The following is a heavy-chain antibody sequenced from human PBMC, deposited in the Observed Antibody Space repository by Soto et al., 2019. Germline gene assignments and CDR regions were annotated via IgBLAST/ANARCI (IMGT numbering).Heavy chain of an antibody. D-gene: IGHD3-22*01. CDR3: ARETTYYDSSGQPYFDY. CDR2: IYYSGST. CDR1: GGSISSGGYY. J-gene: IGHJ4*02. Sequence: PSETLSLTCTVSGGSISSGGYYWSWIRQHPGKGLEWIGYIYYSGSTYYNPSLKSRVTISVDTSKNQFSLKLSSVTAADTAVYYCARETTYYDSSGQPYFDYWGQGTLVTVSS. V-gene: IGHV4-31*03.